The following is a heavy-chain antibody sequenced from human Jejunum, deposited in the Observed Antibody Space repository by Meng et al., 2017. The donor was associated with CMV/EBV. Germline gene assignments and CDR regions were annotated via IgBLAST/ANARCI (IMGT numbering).Heavy chain of an antibody. V-gene: IGHV4-39*07. Sequence: QLQLQESGPGLVKPSETLSLTCIVSGGSISSSPYYWGWIRQPPGKWLEWIGSIYYSGSTYYNPSLESRVTISVDTSKNQFSLKLSSVTAADTAVYYCARDGRGGSGLVPHYWGQGILVTVSS. CDR1: GGSISSSPYY. CDR3: ARDGRGGSGLVPHY. CDR2: IYYSGST. D-gene: IGHD3-10*01. J-gene: IGHJ4*02.